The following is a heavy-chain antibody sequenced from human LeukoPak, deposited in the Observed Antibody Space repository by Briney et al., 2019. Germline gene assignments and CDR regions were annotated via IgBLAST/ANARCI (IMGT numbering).Heavy chain of an antibody. CDR2: IYYSGST. CDR1: GGSISSGDYY. D-gene: IGHD2-15*01. Sequence: SQTLSPTCTVSGGSISSGDYYWSWIRQPPGKGLEWIGYIYYSGSTYYNPSLKSRVTISVDTSKNQFSLKLSSVTAADTAVYYCARVVRYCSGGSCFFFDYWGQGTLVTVSS. V-gene: IGHV4-30-4*01. CDR3: ARVVRYCSGGSCFFFDY. J-gene: IGHJ4*02.